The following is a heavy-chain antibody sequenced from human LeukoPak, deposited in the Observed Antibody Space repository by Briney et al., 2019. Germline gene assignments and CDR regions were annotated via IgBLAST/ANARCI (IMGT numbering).Heavy chain of an antibody. CDR3: ARDYYGSGNYYMDV. D-gene: IGHD3-10*01. CDR2: IYSGGST. CDR1: VFTASTSY. Sequence: PGGSLRLSCAAPVFTASTSYMSSVRQAPGEGGECVSVIYSGGSTYYADSVTGRFTISRANSKNTLFLQMNSLRAEDTAVYYCARDYYGSGNYYMDVWGKGTTVTVSS. J-gene: IGHJ6*03. V-gene: IGHV3-53*01.